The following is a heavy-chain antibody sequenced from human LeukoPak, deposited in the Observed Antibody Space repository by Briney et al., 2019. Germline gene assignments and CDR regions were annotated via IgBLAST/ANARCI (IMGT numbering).Heavy chain of an antibody. Sequence: SQTLSLTCTVSGDSISGGSLYWSWIRQPAGKGLEWIGRVHSSGTTNYNPALKSRVTISLDTSKNQFSLKMSSVTAADTAVYYCARDKQWLIQDYHYGMDVWGQGTTVTVSS. V-gene: IGHV4-61*02. CDR3: ARDKQWLIQDYHYGMDV. J-gene: IGHJ6*02. CDR1: GDSISGGSLY. D-gene: IGHD6-19*01. CDR2: VHSSGTT.